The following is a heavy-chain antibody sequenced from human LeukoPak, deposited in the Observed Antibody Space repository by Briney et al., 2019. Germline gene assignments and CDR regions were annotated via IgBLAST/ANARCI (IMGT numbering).Heavy chain of an antibody. CDR3: AREEVKSFDN. J-gene: IGHJ4*02. CDR1: GFTFSSYA. Sequence: GGSLRLSCAASGFTFSSYAMSWVRQAPGKGLEWVSAISGSGGSTYYADSVKGRFTVSRDNAKNSLYLQMNNLRVEDTAVYYCAREEVKSFDNWGQGTLVTVSS. V-gene: IGHV3-23*01. CDR2: ISGSGGST.